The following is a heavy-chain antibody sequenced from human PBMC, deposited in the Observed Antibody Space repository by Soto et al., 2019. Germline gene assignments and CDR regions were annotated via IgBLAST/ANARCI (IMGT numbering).Heavy chain of an antibody. CDR1: GYTFTSYY. CDR3: ARDGYDILTGHRGPLDWFDP. V-gene: IGHV1-46*01. CDR2: INPSGGST. J-gene: IGHJ5*02. D-gene: IGHD3-9*01. Sequence: ASVKVSCKASGYTFTSYYMHWVRQAPGQGLEWMGIINPSGGSTSYAQKFKGRVTMTRDTSTSTVYMELSSLRSEDTAVYYCARDGYDILTGHRGPLDWFDPWGQGTLVTVSS.